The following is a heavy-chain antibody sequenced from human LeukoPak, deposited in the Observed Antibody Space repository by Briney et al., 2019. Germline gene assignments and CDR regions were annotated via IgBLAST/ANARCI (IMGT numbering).Heavy chain of an antibody. J-gene: IGHJ5*02. Sequence: AGGSLRLSCAASGFSFSNYAMSWVRQAPGKGLEWVSGVTSGGGHIYYADFVKGRFTISRDDSKNTLFLQMDSLRVEDTAVYYCVTGDLIWFDPWGQGTLVTVSS. CDR2: VTSGGGHI. CDR3: VTGDLIWFDP. V-gene: IGHV3-23*01. D-gene: IGHD3-10*01. CDR1: GFSFSNYA.